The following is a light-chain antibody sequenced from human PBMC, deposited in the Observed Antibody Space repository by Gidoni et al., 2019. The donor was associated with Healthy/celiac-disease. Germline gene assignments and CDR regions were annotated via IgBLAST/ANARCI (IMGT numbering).Light chain of an antibody. Sequence: SVLTQPPSLSAAPGQKVTISCSGISSNIGNNYVSWYQQLPGTAPKLLIYDNNKRPSVIPDRFSGSKSGTSATLGITGLQTGDEADYYCGTWDSSLSAVVFGGGTKL. J-gene: IGLJ2*01. CDR2: DNN. CDR3: GTWDSSLSAVV. CDR1: SSNIGNNY. V-gene: IGLV1-51*01.